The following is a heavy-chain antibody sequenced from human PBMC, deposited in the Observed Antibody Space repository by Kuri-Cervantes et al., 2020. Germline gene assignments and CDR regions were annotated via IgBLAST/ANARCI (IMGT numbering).Heavy chain of an antibody. CDR3: ARREWFGELLNYWFDP. CDR1: GYTFTGYY. J-gene: IGHJ5*02. D-gene: IGHD3-10*01. V-gene: IGHV1-2*02. CDR2: INPNTGGT. Sequence: SVKVSCKASGYTFTGYYIHWVRQAPGQGLEWMGWINPNTGGTNYAQKFQGRVTMTRDTSISTAYMELSRLRSDDTAVYYCARREWFGELLNYWFDPWGQGTLVTVSS.